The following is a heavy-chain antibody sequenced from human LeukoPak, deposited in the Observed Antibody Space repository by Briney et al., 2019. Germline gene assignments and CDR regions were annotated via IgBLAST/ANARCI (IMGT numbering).Heavy chain of an antibody. CDR2: ISSSGGTI. D-gene: IGHD6-13*01. CDR3: ARDKGQQLAFDY. CDR1: GFTFTDYY. Sequence: GGSLRLSCAASGFTFTDYYMSWIRQAPGKGLEWISYISSSGGTIFNADSVKGRFTISRDNAKNSLYLQMNSLRAEDTAVYYCARDKGQQLAFDYWGQGTLVTVSS. V-gene: IGHV3-11*01. J-gene: IGHJ4*02.